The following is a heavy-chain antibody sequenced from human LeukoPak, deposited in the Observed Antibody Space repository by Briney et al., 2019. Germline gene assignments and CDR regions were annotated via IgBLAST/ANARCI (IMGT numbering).Heavy chain of an antibody. D-gene: IGHD3-10*01. V-gene: IGHV1-2*02. Sequence: ASVKVSCKASGYTFTGYYMHWVRQAPGQGLEWMGWINPNSGGTNYAQKFQGRVTMTRDTSISTAYMELSRLRSDDTAVYYCAREGHPQLLWFGATYNWFDPWGQGTLVTVSS. J-gene: IGHJ5*02. CDR2: INPNSGGT. CDR3: AREGHPQLLWFGATYNWFDP. CDR1: GYTFTGYY.